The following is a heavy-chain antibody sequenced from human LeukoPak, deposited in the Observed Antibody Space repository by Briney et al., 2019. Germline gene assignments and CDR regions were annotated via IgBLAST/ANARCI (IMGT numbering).Heavy chain of an antibody. D-gene: IGHD3-16*01. V-gene: IGHV3-33*08. CDR3: VRWGTGKILDY. CDR2: IWYDGSNK. Sequence: GGSLRLSCGASGFIFRRHGMHWVRQSPGKAREWVAVIWYDGSNKYYADSVKGRFTISRDNFKNTLYLQMDSLRVEDTAVYYCVRWGTGKILDYWGQGILVTVSS. J-gene: IGHJ4*02. CDR1: GFIFRRHG.